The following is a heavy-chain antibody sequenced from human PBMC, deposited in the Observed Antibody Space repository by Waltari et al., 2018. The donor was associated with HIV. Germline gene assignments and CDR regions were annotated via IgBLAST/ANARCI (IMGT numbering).Heavy chain of an antibody. CDR2: ILSCGTT. CDR1: GFSVSSNL. J-gene: IGHJ4*02. Sequence: EVQLVESGGGLVRPGGSVRLDCGASGFSVSSNLMTWVRQAPGRGWEWVAHILSCGTTQYLDSVKGRFTIFRDNPKNMVYRQMNSLRAEDTAVYYCAASVFLDYWGQGTLVTVSS. CDR3: AASVFLDY. V-gene: IGHV3-66*01.